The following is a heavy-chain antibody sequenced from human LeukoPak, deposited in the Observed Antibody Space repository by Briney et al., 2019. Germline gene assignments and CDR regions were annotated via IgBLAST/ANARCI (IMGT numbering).Heavy chain of an antibody. CDR3: ARSGGGMDV. D-gene: IGHD2-15*01. Sequence: SETLSLTCTVSGGSINSSNYWGWIRQTPGKGLEWIGSIYYSGITYYNPSLKSRVTISVDTSKNQFSLKLTSVTAADTAVYYCARSGGGMDVWDQGTTVTVSS. CDR2: IYYSGIT. V-gene: IGHV4-39*01. J-gene: IGHJ6*02. CDR1: GGSINSSNY.